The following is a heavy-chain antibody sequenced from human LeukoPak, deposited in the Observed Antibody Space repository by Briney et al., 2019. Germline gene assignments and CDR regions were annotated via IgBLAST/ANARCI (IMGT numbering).Heavy chain of an antibody. CDR1: GFTFSSYG. Sequence: PGGSLRLSCVASGFTFSSYGMHWVRQAPGKGLEWVAVIWSDGSSEKYADSVKGRFTISRDNSKNTLYLQMNSLRAEDSVLYYCAKGLYCSSTSCYFENYYYYYMDVWGKGTTVTVSS. J-gene: IGHJ6*03. CDR2: IWSDGSSE. CDR3: AKGLYCSSTSCYFENYYYYYMDV. V-gene: IGHV3-33*06. D-gene: IGHD2-2*01.